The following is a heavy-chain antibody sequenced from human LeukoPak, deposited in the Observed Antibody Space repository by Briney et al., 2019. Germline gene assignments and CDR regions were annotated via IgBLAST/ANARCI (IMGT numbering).Heavy chain of an antibody. J-gene: IGHJ5*02. CDR2: ISYDGSNK. D-gene: IGHD3-10*01. V-gene: IGHV3-30*04. CDR3: ARGYYYGSGSYYKDGNWFDP. Sequence: PGGSLRLSCAASGFTFSSYAMHWVRQAPGKGLEGVAVISYDGSNKYYADSVKGRFTISRDNSKNTLYLQMNSLRAEDTAVYYCARGYYYGSGSYYKDGNWFDPWGQGTLVTVSS. CDR1: GFTFSSYA.